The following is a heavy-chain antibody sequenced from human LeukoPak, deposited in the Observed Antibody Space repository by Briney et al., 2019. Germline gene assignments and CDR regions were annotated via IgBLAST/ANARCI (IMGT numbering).Heavy chain of an antibody. CDR2: IIPIFGTA. CDR3: ARSIAARGGRRDWFDP. Sequence: ASVKVSCKASGGTFSSYAISWVRQAPGQGLEWMGGIIPIFGTANYAQKFQGRVTITTDESTSTAYMELSSLRSEDTAVYYCARSIAARGGRRDWFDPWGQGTLVTVSS. V-gene: IGHV1-69*05. CDR1: GGTFSSYA. D-gene: IGHD6-25*01. J-gene: IGHJ5*02.